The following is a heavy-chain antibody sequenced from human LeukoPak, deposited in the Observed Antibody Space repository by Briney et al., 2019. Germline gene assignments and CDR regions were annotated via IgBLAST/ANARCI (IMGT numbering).Heavy chain of an antibody. CDR3: ARNTQVRGVINLRYGMDV. CDR1: GGTFSSYA. Sequence: SVKVSCKASGGTFSSYATSWVRQAPGQGLEWMGGIIPIFGTANYAQKFQGRVTITADKSTSTAYMELSSLRSEDTAVYYCARNTQVRGVINLRYGMDVWGKGTTVTVSS. V-gene: IGHV1-69*06. D-gene: IGHD3-10*01. CDR2: IIPIFGTA. J-gene: IGHJ6*04.